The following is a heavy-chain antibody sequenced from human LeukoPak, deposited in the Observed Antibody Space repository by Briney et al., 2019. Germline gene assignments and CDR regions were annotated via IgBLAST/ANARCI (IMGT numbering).Heavy chain of an antibody. V-gene: IGHV1-24*01. CDR2: FDPEDGET. J-gene: IGHJ6*03. CDR1: GYTLTELS. CDR3: ARRVGGCSSTSCYAHPDYYYYYYMDV. D-gene: IGHD2-2*01. Sequence: ASVKVSCKVSGYTLTELSMHWVRQAPGKGLEWMGGFDPEDGETIYAQKFQGRVTMTRNTSISTAYMELSSLRSEDTAVYYCARRVGGCSSTSCYAHPDYYYYYYMDVWGKGTTVTISS.